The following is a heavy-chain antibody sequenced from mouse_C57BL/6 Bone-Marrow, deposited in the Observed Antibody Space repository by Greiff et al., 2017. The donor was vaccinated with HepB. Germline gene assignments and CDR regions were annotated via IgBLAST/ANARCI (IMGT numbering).Heavy chain of an antibody. V-gene: IGHV1-82*01. J-gene: IGHJ3*01. D-gene: IGHD2-3*01. CDR1: GYAFSSSW. CDR3: ALIYDGYSWFAY. Sequence: VKLMESGPELVKPGASVKISCKASGYAFSSSWMNWVKQRPGKGLEWIGRIYPGDGDTNYNGKFKGKATLTADKSSSTAYMQLSSLTSEDSAVYFCALIYDGYSWFAYWGQGTLVTVSA. CDR2: IYPGDGDT.